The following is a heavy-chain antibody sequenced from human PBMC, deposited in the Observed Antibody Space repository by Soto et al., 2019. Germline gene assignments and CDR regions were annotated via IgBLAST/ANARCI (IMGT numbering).Heavy chain of an antibody. V-gene: IGHV3-23*01. J-gene: IGHJ4*02. CDR2: ISGSGGST. CDR3: AKGWAYCGGDCYFYEDLFDY. D-gene: IGHD2-21*02. Sequence: PVGSLRLSCAASGFTFSSYAMSWVRQAPGKGLEWVSAISGSGGSTYYADSVKGRFTISRDNSKNTLYLQMNSLRAEDTAVYYCAKGWAYCGGDCYFYEDLFDYWGQGTLVTVSS. CDR1: GFTFSSYA.